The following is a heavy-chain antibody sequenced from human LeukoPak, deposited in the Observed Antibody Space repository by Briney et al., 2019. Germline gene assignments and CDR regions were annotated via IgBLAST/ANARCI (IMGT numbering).Heavy chain of an antibody. CDR3: TPTVDTAMVAGYY. CDR1: GFTFSGSA. D-gene: IGHD5-18*01. J-gene: IGHJ4*02. CDR2: IRSKANSYAT. V-gene: IGHV3-73*01. Sequence: GGSLRLSCAASGFTFSGSAMHWVRQASGKGLEWVGRIRSKANSYATAYAASGKGRFTIPRDDSKNTAYLQMNSLKTEDTAVYYCTPTVDTAMVAGYYWGQGPLVTVSS.